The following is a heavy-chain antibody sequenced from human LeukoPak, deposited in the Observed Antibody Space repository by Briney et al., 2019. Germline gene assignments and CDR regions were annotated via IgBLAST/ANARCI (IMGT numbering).Heavy chain of an antibody. CDR3: ARGVVVPAAIWGVLDYYYYYGMDV. V-gene: IGHV4-61*08. CDR2: IYYSGST. CDR1: DGSISTSAYY. Sequence: PSETLSLTCIVSDGSISTSAYYWSWIRQPPGKGLEWIGYIYYSGSTNYNPSLKSRVTISVDTSKNQFSLKLSSVTAADTAVYYCARGVVVPAAIWGVLDYYYYYGMDVWGQGTTVTVSS. J-gene: IGHJ6*02. D-gene: IGHD2-2*01.